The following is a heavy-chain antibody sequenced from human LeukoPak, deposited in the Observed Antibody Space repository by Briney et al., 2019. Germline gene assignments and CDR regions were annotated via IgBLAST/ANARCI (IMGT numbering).Heavy chain of an antibody. J-gene: IGHJ6*02. CDR3: AKWAAVAGDYGYYYYGMDV. CDR1: GFTFSSYA. Sequence: GGSLRLSCAASGFTFSSYAMSWVRQAPGKGLEWVSAISGSGGSTYYADSVKGRFTISRDNSKNTLYLQMNSLRAEDTAVYYCAKWAAVAGDYGYYYYGMDVWGQGTTVTVSS. D-gene: IGHD6-19*01. CDR2: ISGSGGST. V-gene: IGHV3-23*01.